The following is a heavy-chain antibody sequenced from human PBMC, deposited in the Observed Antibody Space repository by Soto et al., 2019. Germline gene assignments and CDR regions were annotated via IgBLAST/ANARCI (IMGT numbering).Heavy chain of an antibody. V-gene: IGHV4-30-4*01. CDR3: ARDVIAAGNWFDP. Sequence: QVQLQESGPGLVKPSQTLSLTCTVSGGSISSGDYYWSWIRQPPGKGLEWIGYIYYSGSTYYNPSLKSRLTMSVDTSKTQSSLKLSSVTAAGTAVDYCARDVIAAGNWFDPWGQGTLVTVSS. J-gene: IGHJ5*02. CDR2: IYYSGST. D-gene: IGHD6-13*01. CDR1: GGSISSGDYY.